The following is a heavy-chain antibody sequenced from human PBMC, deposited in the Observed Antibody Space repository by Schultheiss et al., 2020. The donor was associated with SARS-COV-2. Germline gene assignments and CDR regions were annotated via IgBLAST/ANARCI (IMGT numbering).Heavy chain of an antibody. CDR2: ISYDGSNK. CDR1: GFTFSGSA. V-gene: IGHV3-30*01. Sequence: GGSLRLSCAASGFTFSGSAMHWVRQAPGKGLEWVAVISYDGSNKYYADSVKGRFTISRDNSKNTLYLQMNSLRAEDTAVYYCARDFGGCMDVWGQGTTVTVSS. CDR3: ARDFGGCMDV. J-gene: IGHJ6*02. D-gene: IGHD3-16*01.